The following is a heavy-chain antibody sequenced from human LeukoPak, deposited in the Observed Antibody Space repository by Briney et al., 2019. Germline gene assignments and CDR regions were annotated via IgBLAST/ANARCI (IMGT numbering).Heavy chain of an antibody. CDR1: GFTFGSSW. Sequence: TGGSLRLSCAASGFTFGSSWMTWVRQGPGRGLEWVAIIKQDGSEKYYMDSVKGRFTISRDNAKNSLYLQMNSLRAEDTGVYYCARGGYCSPTSCSLFDYWGQGTLVTVSS. J-gene: IGHJ4*02. CDR2: IKQDGSEK. D-gene: IGHD2-2*01. V-gene: IGHV3-7*01. CDR3: ARGGYCSPTSCSLFDY.